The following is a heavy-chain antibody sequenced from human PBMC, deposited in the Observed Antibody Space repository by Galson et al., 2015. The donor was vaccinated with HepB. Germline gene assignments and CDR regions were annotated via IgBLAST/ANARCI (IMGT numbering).Heavy chain of an antibody. CDR2: ISSSSSYI. V-gene: IGHV3-21*01. CDR1: GFTFSSYG. CDR3: ARDLDYYGSGSHRRFDS. Sequence: SLRLSCAASGFTFSSYGMNWVRQAPGKGLEWVSSISSSSSYIYYADSVKGRFTISRDNAKNSLYLQMNSLRAEDTAVYYCARDLDYYGSGSHRRFDSWGQGTLVTVSS. J-gene: IGHJ4*02. D-gene: IGHD3-10*01.